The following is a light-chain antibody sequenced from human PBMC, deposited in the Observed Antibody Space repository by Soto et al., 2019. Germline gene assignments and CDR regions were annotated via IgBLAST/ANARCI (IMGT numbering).Light chain of an antibody. CDR1: QGISYH. V-gene: IGKV1-27*01. J-gene: IGKJ1*01. CDR2: GAS. CDR3: QKYNGAPRT. Sequence: DLPMTQSPSSLSASVGDRVTITCRASQGISYHVAWYQQKPGKVPKLLIYGASTLQSGVPSRFSGSGSGTDFTLTISSLRPEDFATYYCQKYNGAPRTFGQGTKVEFK.